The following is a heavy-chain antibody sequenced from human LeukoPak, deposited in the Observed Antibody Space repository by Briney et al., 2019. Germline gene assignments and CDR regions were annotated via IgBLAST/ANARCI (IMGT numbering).Heavy chain of an antibody. CDR1: GFTFSSYT. J-gene: IGHJ5*02. CDR2: ITSTGSDI. D-gene: IGHD6-19*01. V-gene: IGHV3-21*01. Sequence: GGSLRLSCAASGFTFSSYTMNWVRQAPGKGLEWVSSITSTGSDIYYADSVKGRFTISRDNAKNSLYLQVNSLRAEDPAVYYCARGIDSSGWLSWFDPWGQGTLVTVSS. CDR3: ARGIDSSGWLSWFDP.